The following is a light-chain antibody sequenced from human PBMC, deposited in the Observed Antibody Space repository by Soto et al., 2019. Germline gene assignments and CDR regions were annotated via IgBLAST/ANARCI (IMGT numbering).Light chain of an antibody. CDR2: GGS. Sequence: EIGLTQSPGTLSLSPGERATLSCRASQSLSSGQLVWYQQKPGQAPRLLIYGGSSRATGIPSRFSGTGSGTAFTLTISRLEPEAFAVYFCQQYDRSPRTFGQGTKLEIK. CDR3: QQYDRSPRT. J-gene: IGKJ2*01. V-gene: IGKV3-20*01. CDR1: QSLSSGQ.